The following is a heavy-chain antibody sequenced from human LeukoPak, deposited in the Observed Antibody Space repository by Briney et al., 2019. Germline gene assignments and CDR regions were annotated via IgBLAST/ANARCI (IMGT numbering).Heavy chain of an antibody. CDR3: ARDRRPIGIVDY. Sequence: SETLSHTCTVSGGSISSYYWSWIRQPPGKGLEWIGYIYYSGSTNYNPSLKSRVTISVDTSKNQFSLKLSSVTAADTAVYYCARDRRPIGIVDYWGQGTLVTVSS. V-gene: IGHV4-59*01. J-gene: IGHJ4*02. CDR2: IYYSGST. CDR1: GGSISSYY. D-gene: IGHD1-26*01.